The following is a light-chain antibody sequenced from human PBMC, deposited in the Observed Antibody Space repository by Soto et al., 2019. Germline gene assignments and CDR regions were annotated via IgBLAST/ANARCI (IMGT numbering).Light chain of an antibody. CDR3: SSYAGSYNYV. CDR2: EVN. J-gene: IGLJ1*01. V-gene: IGLV2-8*01. CDR1: SSAVGGYNY. Sequence: QSVLTQPPSASGFPGQSVTISCTGTSSAVGGYNYVSWYQHHPGKAPKLIIHEVNVRPSGVPNRFSGSKSGNTASLTVSGLQADDEADYYCSSYAGSYNYVFGTGTKVTVL.